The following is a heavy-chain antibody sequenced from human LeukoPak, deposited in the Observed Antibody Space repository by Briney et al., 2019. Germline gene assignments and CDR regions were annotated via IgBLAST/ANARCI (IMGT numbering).Heavy chain of an antibody. Sequence: GGSLRLSCAASGFTFSSYSMNWVRQAPGKGLEWVSYISGSGDDTNYADSVRGRFTISRDNAKNSLYLQMNSLRVEDTAVYYCARDPRTVRIWGQGTLVTVSS. CDR3: ARDPRTVRI. V-gene: IGHV3-21*05. J-gene: IGHJ4*02. CDR2: ISGSGDDT. D-gene: IGHD1-1*01. CDR1: GFTFSSYS.